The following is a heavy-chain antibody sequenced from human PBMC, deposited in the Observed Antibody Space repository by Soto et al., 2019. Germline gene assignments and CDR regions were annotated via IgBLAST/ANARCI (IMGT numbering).Heavy chain of an antibody. D-gene: IGHD1-1*01. J-gene: IGHJ6*02. V-gene: IGHV5-10-1*01. Sequence: GESLKISCQGSGYSFTSHWITWVRQAPGKGLEWMGRIDPSDSYTNYSPSFQGRVTISAGRSISTAFLQWSSLEASDTAIYYCARRLSGPKEEYNAYYFYGLDVWGQGTRGTVSS. CDR1: GYSFTSHW. CDR3: ARRLSGPKEEYNAYYFYGLDV. CDR2: IDPSDSYT.